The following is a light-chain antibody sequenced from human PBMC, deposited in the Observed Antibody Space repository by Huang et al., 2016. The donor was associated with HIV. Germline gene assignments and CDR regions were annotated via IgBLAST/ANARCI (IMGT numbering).Light chain of an antibody. Sequence: LTQSPSSLSASVGDTVIVSCRARQDIGTSLAWYQQRTGRAPKLLISAASTLQTGVPSRFSGDSAGTYFSLFITNLQPEDFATYYCQQLHTYPITVGQGTRLDIK. V-gene: IGKV1-9*01. CDR3: QQLHTYPIT. CDR2: AAS. CDR1: QDIGTS. J-gene: IGKJ5*01.